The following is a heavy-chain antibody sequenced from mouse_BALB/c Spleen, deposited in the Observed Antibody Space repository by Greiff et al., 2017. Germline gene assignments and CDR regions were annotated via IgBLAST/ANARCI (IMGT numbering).Heavy chain of an antibody. D-gene: IGHD2-14*01. CDR2: ILPGSGST. Sequence: VQLQQSGAELMKPGASVKISCKATGYTFSSYWIEWVKQRPGHGLEWIGEILPGSGSTNYNEKFKGKATFTADTSSNTAYMQLSSLTSEDSAVYYCARRYYYRYAWFAYWGQGTLVTVSA. CDR3: ARRYYYRYAWFAY. CDR1: GYTFSSYW. V-gene: IGHV1-9*01. J-gene: IGHJ3*01.